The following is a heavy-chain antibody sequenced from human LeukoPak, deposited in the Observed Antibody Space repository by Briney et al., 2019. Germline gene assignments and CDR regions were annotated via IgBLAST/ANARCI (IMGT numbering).Heavy chain of an antibody. CDR1: GFTFSDYY. D-gene: IGHD6-19*01. CDR2: ISGNGNDK. V-gene: IGHV3-11*04. CDR3: ANSQASGAGILGC. J-gene: IGHJ4*02. Sequence: GGSLRLSCAASGFTFSDYYMTWIRQAPGKGLEWVSYISGNGNDKYYADSVKGRFTISRDNAKNSLYLQMNSLRGEDTAVYYWANSQASGAGILGCWGQGTLVTVSS.